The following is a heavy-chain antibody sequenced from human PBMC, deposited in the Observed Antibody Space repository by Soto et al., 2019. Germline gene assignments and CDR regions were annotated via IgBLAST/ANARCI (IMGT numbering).Heavy chain of an antibody. CDR3: ASSGGAAAGLFNWFDP. V-gene: IGHV4-34*01. CDR1: GGSFSGYY. J-gene: IGHJ5*02. D-gene: IGHD6-13*01. Sequence: SETLSLTCAVYGGSFSGYYWSWIRQPPGKGLEWIGEINHSGSTNYNPSLKSRVTISVDTSKNQFSLKLSSVTAADTAVYYCASSGGAAAGLFNWFDPWGQGTLVTVSS. CDR2: INHSGST.